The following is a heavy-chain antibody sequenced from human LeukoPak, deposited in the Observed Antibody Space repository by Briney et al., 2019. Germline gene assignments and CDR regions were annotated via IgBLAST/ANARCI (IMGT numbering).Heavy chain of an antibody. CDR2: IYYSGST. CDR1: GGSISSYY. Sequence: PSETLSLTCTVSGGSISSYYWSWIRQPPGKGLEWIGYIYYSGSTHYNPSLKSRVTISVDTSKNQFSLKLSSVTAADTAVYYCAGRDSYNYYGYWGQGTLVTVSS. V-gene: IGHV4-59*12. J-gene: IGHJ4*02. D-gene: IGHD5-24*01. CDR3: AGRDSYNYYGY.